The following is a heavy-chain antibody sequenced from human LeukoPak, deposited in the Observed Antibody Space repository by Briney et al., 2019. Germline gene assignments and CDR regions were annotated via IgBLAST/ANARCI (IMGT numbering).Heavy chain of an antibody. CDR2: ISSGSSYI. CDR1: GFTFKNYG. J-gene: IGHJ6*02. CDR3: ARSKGGAQREYSMDV. V-gene: IGHV3-21*06. Sequence: GGSLRLSCAASGFTFKNYGMNWVRQAPGKGLEWVSSISSGSSYIDYADSLQGRFTISRDNAKSSLYLQMNSLRGEDTAVYYCARSKGGAQREYSMDVWGQGTTVTVSS. D-gene: IGHD5-18*01.